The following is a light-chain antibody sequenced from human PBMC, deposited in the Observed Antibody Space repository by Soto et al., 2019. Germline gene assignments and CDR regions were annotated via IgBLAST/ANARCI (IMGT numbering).Light chain of an antibody. CDR1: QTITT. V-gene: IGKV3-20*01. Sequence: IVLPPSPSPLSFSPGERAPPSFRASQTITTLAWYQRKPGQAPRLLIYRVSSRATGVPDRFSGSGSGTDYTLTISRLEPEDFAVYYCQQYGNLPLTFGGGTKVDIK. J-gene: IGKJ4*01. CDR3: QQYGNLPLT. CDR2: RVS.